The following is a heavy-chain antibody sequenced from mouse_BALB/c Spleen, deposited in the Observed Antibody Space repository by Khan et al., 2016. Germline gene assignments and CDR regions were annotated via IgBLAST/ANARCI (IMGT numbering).Heavy chain of an antibody. J-gene: IGHJ3*01. CDR2: INPSDSES. V-gene: IGHV1-52*01. D-gene: IGHD2-2*01. CDR3: ARREKYGYDPSWFAY. CDR1: GYTFTSYW. Sequence: VQLQESGAELVRPGASVKLSCKASGYTFTSYWMNWVRQRPRQGLEWIGKINPSDSESHYNQMFKDKATLTVDKSSGTAYMQLSSLTSEDSAVYYCARREKYGYDPSWFAYWGQGTLVTGSA.